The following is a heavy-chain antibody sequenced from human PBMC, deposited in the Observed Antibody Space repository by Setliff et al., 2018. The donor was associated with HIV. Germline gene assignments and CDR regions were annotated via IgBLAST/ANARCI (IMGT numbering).Heavy chain of an antibody. Sequence: SVKVSCKASGGTFSNYGMSWVRQAPGQGLEWMGGIIPISGTANYAQKFQGRVTITTDESTSTVYMELSGLRSEDTAVYYCARDFGGYCSSMSCPGLFDPWGQGTLVTVPQ. D-gene: IGHD2-2*01. CDR2: IIPISGTA. J-gene: IGHJ5*02. CDR3: ARDFGGYCSSMSCPGLFDP. CDR1: GGTFSNYG. V-gene: IGHV1-69*05.